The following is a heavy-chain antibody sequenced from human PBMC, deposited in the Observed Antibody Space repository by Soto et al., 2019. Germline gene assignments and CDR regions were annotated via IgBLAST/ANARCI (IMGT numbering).Heavy chain of an antibody. CDR3: ARVTLKAGNWFDP. J-gene: IGHJ5*02. V-gene: IGHV1-2*02. CDR1: GYTFTDYF. Sequence: QVQLVQSGAEVKKPGASVKVSCKASGYTFTDYFIHWVRQAPGQGFEWMGWINPNSRGTNYAQKFQGRVTMTRDMSNSTAYMELRGLTSDDTAVYYCARVTLKAGNWFDPWGQGTLVTVSS. CDR2: INPNSRGT.